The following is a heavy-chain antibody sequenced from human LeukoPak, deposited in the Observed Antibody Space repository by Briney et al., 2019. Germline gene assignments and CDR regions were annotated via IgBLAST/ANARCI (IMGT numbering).Heavy chain of an antibody. D-gene: IGHD2-2*01. Sequence: ASVKVSCKASGDTFTGYHIHWVRQTPGQGLEWMGRINPNSGDTNCAQKFQGRVTMTTVTSISRAYMEYSRLRSDNTAVYYCARDSSSSTSCLFAHWGQGTLVTVSS. V-gene: IGHV1-2*06. CDR1: GDTFTGYH. CDR3: ARDSSSSTSCLFAH. CDR2: INPNSGDT. J-gene: IGHJ4*02.